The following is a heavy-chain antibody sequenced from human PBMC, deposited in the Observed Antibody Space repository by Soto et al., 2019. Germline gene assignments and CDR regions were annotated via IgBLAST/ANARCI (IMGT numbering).Heavy chain of an antibody. Sequence: PVGSLRLSCAASGFTFSSYSMNWVRQAPGKGLEWVSSISSSSSYIYYADSVKGRFTISRDNAKNSLYLQMNSLRAEDTAVYYCARTPELLRIFDYWGQGTLVTVSS. CDR1: GFTFSSYS. V-gene: IGHV3-21*01. D-gene: IGHD3-10*01. J-gene: IGHJ4*02. CDR3: ARTPELLRIFDY. CDR2: ISSSSSYI.